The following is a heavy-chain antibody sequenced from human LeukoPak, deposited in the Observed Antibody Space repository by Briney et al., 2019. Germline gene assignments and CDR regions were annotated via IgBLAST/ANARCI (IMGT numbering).Heavy chain of an antibody. CDR1: GFTFSDYW. D-gene: IGHD2-21*01. Sequence: GGSLRLSCAASGFTFSDYWMGWVRQAPGEGLELVANVDQDGSGRAYVDSVKGRFTISRDNAKNALYLQMNSLRADDTAVYYCARDATRGGDIDYWGQGTLVTVSS. J-gene: IGHJ4*02. CDR3: ARDATRGGDIDY. V-gene: IGHV3-7*03. CDR2: VDQDGSGR.